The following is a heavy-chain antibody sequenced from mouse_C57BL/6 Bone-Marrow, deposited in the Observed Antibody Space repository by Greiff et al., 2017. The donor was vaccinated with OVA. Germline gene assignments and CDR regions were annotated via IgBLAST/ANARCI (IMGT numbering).Heavy chain of an antibody. CDR1: GFTFSSYG. V-gene: IGHV5-6*01. J-gene: IGHJ1*03. D-gene: IGHD2-1*01. CDR3: ARQRGNYWYFDV. CDR2: ISSGGSYT. Sequence: EVMLVESGGDLVKPGGSLKLSCAASGFTFSSYGMSWVRQTPDKRLEWVATISSGGSYTYYPDSVKGRFTISRDNAKNTLYLQMSSLKSEDTAMYYCARQRGNYWYFDVWGTGTTVTVSS.